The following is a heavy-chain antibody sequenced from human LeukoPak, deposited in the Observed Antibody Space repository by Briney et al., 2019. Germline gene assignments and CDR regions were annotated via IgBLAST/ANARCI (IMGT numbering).Heavy chain of an antibody. J-gene: IGHJ4*02. D-gene: IGHD1-26*01. CDR2: IYSGGGT. CDR1: GFTVSSNY. CDR3: ASLLSGSNQINDY. V-gene: IGHV3-53*01. Sequence: PGGSLRLSCAASGFTVSSNYMSWVRQAPGKGLEWVSVIYSGGGTYYADAVKGRFTISRDNAKNSLYLQMNSLRAEDTAVYYCASLLSGSNQINDYWGQGTLVTVSS.